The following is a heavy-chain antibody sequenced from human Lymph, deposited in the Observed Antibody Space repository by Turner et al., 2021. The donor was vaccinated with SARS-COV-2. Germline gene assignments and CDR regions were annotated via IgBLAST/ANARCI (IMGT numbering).Heavy chain of an antibody. CDR1: GGTFSSHV. D-gene: IGHD3-22*01. Sequence: QVQLVQSGAEVKKPGSSVKVSCKASGGTFSSHVISWVRQAPGQGLEWMGGIIPMFGTANYAQKFQGRVTITADESTSTAYMELTSLRSEDTAVYYCAIVGSSVVPYYYYGMDVWGQGTTVTVSS. CDR3: AIVGSSVVPYYYYGMDV. V-gene: IGHV1-69*01. CDR2: IIPMFGTA. J-gene: IGHJ6*02.